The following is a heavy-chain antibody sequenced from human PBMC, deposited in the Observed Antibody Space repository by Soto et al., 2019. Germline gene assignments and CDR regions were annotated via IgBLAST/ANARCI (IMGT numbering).Heavy chain of an antibody. V-gene: IGHV3-53*01. CDR3: ARELPPDL. D-gene: IGHD2-15*01. CDR1: GFTVSSKY. Sequence: GGSLRLSCAASGFTVSSKYMNWVRQAPGKGLEWVSIIWSAGLTYYADSVRGRFTISRDISKNILFLQMNNLRAEDSAIYYCARELPPDLWGQGTLVTVSS. J-gene: IGHJ5*02. CDR2: IWSAGLT.